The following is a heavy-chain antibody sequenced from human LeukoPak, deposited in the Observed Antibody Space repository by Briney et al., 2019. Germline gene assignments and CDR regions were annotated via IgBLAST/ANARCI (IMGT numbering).Heavy chain of an antibody. Sequence: SETLSLTCNVSGGSISGYHWSWIRQPPGKGLEWLGYIYYSGSSNYNPSLKSRVTISADTSKNQFSLKLTSVTVADTAVYYCARSYSSSYYGSGSYPYWGQGTPVTVSS. J-gene: IGHJ4*02. V-gene: IGHV4-59*12. CDR3: ARSYSSSYYGSGSYPY. D-gene: IGHD3-10*01. CDR1: GGSISGYH. CDR2: IYYSGSS.